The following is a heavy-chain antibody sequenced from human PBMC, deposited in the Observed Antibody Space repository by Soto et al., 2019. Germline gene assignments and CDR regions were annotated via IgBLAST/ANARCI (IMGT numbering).Heavy chain of an antibody. V-gene: IGHV1-46*04. J-gene: IGHJ4*02. CDR3: ARGLAVAYSPALL. CDR1: GYTFTSYY. Sequence: QVQLEQSGAEVKNPGASVKVSCKASGYTFTSYYMHWVRQAPGQGLEWMGVINPGGGITSYAENLQGKVTMTRDTFTSTAYMELSSLRSEDTAIYYCARGLAVAYSPALLWGQGTLLTVYS. D-gene: IGHD6-19*01. CDR2: INPGGGIT.